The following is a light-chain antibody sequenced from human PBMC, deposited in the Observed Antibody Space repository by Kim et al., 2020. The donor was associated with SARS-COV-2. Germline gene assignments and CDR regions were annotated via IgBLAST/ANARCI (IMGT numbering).Light chain of an antibody. Sequence: VALGPTVRITCQGDSLRSYYATWYRQKPGQAPILVIYGKNNRPSGIPDRFSGSSSGSTASLTITGTQAGGEADYYCNSRNSNDSVVFGGGTQLTVL. CDR3: NSRNSNDSVV. CDR1: SLRSYY. V-gene: IGLV3-19*01. J-gene: IGLJ2*01. CDR2: GKN.